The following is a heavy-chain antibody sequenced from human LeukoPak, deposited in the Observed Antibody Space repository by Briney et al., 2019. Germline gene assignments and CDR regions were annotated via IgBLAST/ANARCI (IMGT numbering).Heavy chain of an antibody. J-gene: IGHJ5*02. V-gene: IGHV4-39*07. CDR3: ARLEDYWFDP. D-gene: IGHD1-1*01. CDR1: GGSISSSSYY. Sequence: SETLSLTCTVSGGSISSSSYYWGWIRQPPGKGLEWIGSIYYSGSTNYNPSLKSRVTISVDTSKNQFSLKLSSVTAADTAVYYCARLEDYWFDPWGQGTLVTVSS. CDR2: IYYSGST.